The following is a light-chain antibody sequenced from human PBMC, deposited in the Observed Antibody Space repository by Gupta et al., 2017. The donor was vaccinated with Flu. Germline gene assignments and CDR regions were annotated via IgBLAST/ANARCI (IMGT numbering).Light chain of an antibody. V-gene: IGLV1-44*01. CDR1: SSNVGRYA. Sequence: QSVLTQPPSASGTPGQRVTISCSGSSSNVGRYAVNCYQQPPAAAPKLLIYDNIRRPSGGPDRFSDSKSGTSASLAISGLQAEEEADYYCATWYGSRNAWVFGGGTKLTVL. CDR2: DNI. J-gene: IGLJ3*02. CDR3: ATWYGSRNAWV.